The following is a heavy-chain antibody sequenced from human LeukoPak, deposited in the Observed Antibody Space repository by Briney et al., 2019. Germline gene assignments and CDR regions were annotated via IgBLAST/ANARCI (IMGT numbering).Heavy chain of an antibody. CDR2: FDPEDGET. J-gene: IGHJ6*03. CDR3: ATGGSYLGYYYYYMDV. Sequence: ASVKVSCKVSGYTLTELSMHWVRRAPGKGLEWMGGFDPEDGETIYAQKFQGRVTMTEDTSTDTAYMELSRLRSEDTAVYYCATGGSYLGYYYYYMDVWGKGTTVTVSS. V-gene: IGHV1-24*01. D-gene: IGHD1-26*01. CDR1: GYTLTELS.